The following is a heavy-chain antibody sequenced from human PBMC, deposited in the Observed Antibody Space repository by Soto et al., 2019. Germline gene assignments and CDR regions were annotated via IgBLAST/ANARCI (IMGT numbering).Heavy chain of an antibody. CDR2: IYWDDDK. CDR3: GHSGQLGRPLAN. Sequence: QITLKESGPTLVKPTQTLTLTCTFSGFSLSTSGVGVGWIRQPPGKALEWLALIYWDDDKRYSSSLKSRITITKDTSKNQVVLTMTNMDPVDTGTYYCGHSGQLGRPLANWGQGTLVTVSS. V-gene: IGHV2-5*02. J-gene: IGHJ4*02. CDR1: GFSLSTSGVG. D-gene: IGHD1-1*01.